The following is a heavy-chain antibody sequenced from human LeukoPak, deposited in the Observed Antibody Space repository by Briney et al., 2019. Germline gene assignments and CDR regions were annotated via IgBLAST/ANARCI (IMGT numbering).Heavy chain of an antibody. Sequence: GGSLRLSCAASGSTFSSYWMHWVRQAPGKGLVWVSRINSDGSSTSYADSVKGRFTISRDNAKNTLYLQMNSLRAEDTAVYYCARGPNGAADYYYYYGMDVWGQGTTVTVSS. J-gene: IGHJ6*02. V-gene: IGHV3-74*01. D-gene: IGHD1-26*01. CDR2: INSDGSST. CDR3: ARGPNGAADYYYYYGMDV. CDR1: GSTFSSYW.